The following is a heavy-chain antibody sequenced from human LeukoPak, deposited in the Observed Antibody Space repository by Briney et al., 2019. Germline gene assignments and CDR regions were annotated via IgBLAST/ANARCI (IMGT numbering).Heavy chain of an antibody. J-gene: IGHJ4*02. D-gene: IGHD2-2*01. CDR2: ISWNSGSI. CDR1: GFTFEDYG. Sequence: PGGSLGLSCAASGFTFEDYGMHWVRQGPGKGLEWVSGISWNSGSIAYAGSVKGRFTISRDNAKNSLYLQMNSLRAEDTALYYCTKDISRSELYFDYWGQGTLVTVSS. V-gene: IGHV3-9*01. CDR3: TKDISRSELYFDY.